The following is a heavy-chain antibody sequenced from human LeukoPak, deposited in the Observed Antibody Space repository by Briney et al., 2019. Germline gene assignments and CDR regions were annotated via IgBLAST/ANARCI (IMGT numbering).Heavy chain of an antibody. D-gene: IGHD3-10*01. CDR3: ARTGGSGDYYFDY. V-gene: IGHV5-51*01. CDR2: IYPGDSDT. J-gene: IGHJ4*02. Sequence: GVPLKISCKGSGYSFPSYWIGWVRQMPGKGLEWMGIIYPGDSDTRYSPSFQGQVTISADKSLNTAYLQWSSLKASDTAMYYCARTGGSGDYYFDYWGQGTLVTVSS. CDR1: GYSFPSYW.